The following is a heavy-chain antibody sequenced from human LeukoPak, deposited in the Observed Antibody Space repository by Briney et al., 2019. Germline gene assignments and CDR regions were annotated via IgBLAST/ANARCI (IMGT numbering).Heavy chain of an antibody. CDR1: GFMVTSNY. CDR3: ARYMILGFFFDY. CDR2: IYSGGST. Sequence: GGSLRLSCTASGFMVTSNYMSWVRQAPGKGLEWVSIIYSGGSTYYADSVKGRFTISRDNSKNTLYLQMNSLRAEDTAVYYCARYMILGFFFDYWGRGTLVTVSS. V-gene: IGHV3-53*01. D-gene: IGHD3/OR15-3a*01. J-gene: IGHJ4*02.